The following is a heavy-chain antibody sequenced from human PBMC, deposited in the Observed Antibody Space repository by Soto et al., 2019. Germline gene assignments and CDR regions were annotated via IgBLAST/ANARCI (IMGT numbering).Heavy chain of an antibody. V-gene: IGHV1-69*12. CDR1: GGTFSSYA. CDR2: IIPIFGTA. CDR3: ARRLANYYYYGMDV. J-gene: IGHJ6*02. Sequence: QVQLVQSGAEVKKPGSSVKVSCKASGGTFSSYAISWVRQAPGQGLEWMGGIIPIFGTANYAQKFQGRVTITADESTSTAYMERSSLRAEDTAVYYCARRLANYYYYGMDVWGQGTTVTVSS.